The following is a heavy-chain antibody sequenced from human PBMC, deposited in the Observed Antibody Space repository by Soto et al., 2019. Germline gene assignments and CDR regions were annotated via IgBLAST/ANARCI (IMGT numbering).Heavy chain of an antibody. D-gene: IGHD3-16*01. CDR3: ASLTFGGVTVGSNWFDP. CDR1: GGSISSGGYY. Sequence: SETLSLTCTVSGGSISSGGYYWSWIRQHPGKGLEWIGYIYYSGSTYYNPSLKSRVTISVDTSKNQFSLKLSSVTAADTAVYYCASLTFGGVTVGSNWFDPWGQGTLVTVSS. CDR2: IYYSGST. V-gene: IGHV4-31*03. J-gene: IGHJ5*02.